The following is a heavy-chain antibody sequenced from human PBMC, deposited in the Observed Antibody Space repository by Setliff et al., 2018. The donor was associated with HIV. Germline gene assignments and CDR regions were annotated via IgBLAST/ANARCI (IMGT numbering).Heavy chain of an antibody. CDR1: GFMFSNYA. CDR3: AKDPRSGWYLGFFDY. D-gene: IGHD6-19*01. V-gene: IGHV3-23*01. J-gene: IGHJ4*02. Sequence: GSLRLSCAASGFMFSNYAMTWVRQAPGKGLEWVSSISGTAYNTYYADSVKGRSTISRDNSKNTLYLQIDNLGAEDTAIYYCAKDPRSGWYLGFFDYWGQGTLVTVSS. CDR2: ISGTAYNT.